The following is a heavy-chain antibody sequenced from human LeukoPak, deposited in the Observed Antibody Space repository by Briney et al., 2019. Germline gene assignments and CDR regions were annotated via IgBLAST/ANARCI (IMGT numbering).Heavy chain of an antibody. CDR2: IYYSGST. V-gene: IGHV4-59*08. CDR1: GGSISSYY. J-gene: IGHJ5*02. CDR3: ARLGPPSTFDP. Sequence: PSETLSLTCTVSGGSISSYYWSWIRQPPGKGLEWIGYIYYSGSTNYNPSLKSRVTISVDTSKNQFSLKLSSVTAADTAVYYCARLGPPSTFDPRGQGTLVTVSS.